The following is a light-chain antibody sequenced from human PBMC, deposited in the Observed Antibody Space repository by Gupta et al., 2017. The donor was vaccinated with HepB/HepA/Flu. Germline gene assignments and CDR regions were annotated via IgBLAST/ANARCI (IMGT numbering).Light chain of an antibody. CDR1: RSNIGSND. V-gene: IGLV1-44*01. Sequence: QSVLTQPPSASGTPGQRVTISCSGDRSNIGSNDVNWYQQLPGTAPKLLIYNDNQRRSGVPDRFSGSKSGTSASLAIRGLQAEDEADYYCAAWDDSRNGVVFGGGTKLTVL. CDR2: NDN. J-gene: IGLJ2*01. CDR3: AAWDDSRNGVV.